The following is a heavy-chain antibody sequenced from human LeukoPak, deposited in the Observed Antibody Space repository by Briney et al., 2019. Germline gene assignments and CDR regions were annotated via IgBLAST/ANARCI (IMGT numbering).Heavy chain of an antibody. CDR2: ISGSGGST. V-gene: IGHV3-23*01. CDR3: AKGQYCSSTSCYVIGAFDI. J-gene: IGHJ3*02. D-gene: IGHD2-2*01. CDR1: GFTFSSFT. Sequence: GGSLRLSCAASGFTFSSFTMNWVRQAPGKGLEWVSAISGSGGSTYYADSVKGRFTISRDNSKNTLYLQMNSLRAEDTAVYFCAKGQYCSSTSCYVIGAFDIWGQGTMVTVSS.